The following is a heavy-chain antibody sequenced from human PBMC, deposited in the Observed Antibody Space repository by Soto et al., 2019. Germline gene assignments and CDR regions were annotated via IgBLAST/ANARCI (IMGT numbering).Heavy chain of an antibody. D-gene: IGHD4-17*01. V-gene: IGHV1-18*04. CDR3: ARELTTMTFFDY. J-gene: IGHJ4*02. CDR1: GFTFTNYA. Sequence: GPEVKKPGASVKVSCKASGFTFTNYAITWVRQAPGEGLEWLGWISAYNGNTNNAQKLQGRVTMTTDTSTSTAYMELRSLTSDDTAVYYCARELTTMTFFDYWGQGTLVTVSS. CDR2: ISAYNGNT.